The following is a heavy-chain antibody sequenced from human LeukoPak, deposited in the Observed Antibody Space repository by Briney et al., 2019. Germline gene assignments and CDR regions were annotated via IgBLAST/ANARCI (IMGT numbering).Heavy chain of an antibody. Sequence: GGSLRLSCAAPGFTFSSYGMHWVRQAPGKGLEWVAFIRYDGSNKYYADSVKGRFTISRDNSKNTLYLQMNSLRAEDTAVYYCANTELELHLFDYWGQGTLVTVSS. CDR2: IRYDGSNK. D-gene: IGHD1-7*01. J-gene: IGHJ4*02. CDR3: ANTELELHLFDY. V-gene: IGHV3-30*02. CDR1: GFTFSSYG.